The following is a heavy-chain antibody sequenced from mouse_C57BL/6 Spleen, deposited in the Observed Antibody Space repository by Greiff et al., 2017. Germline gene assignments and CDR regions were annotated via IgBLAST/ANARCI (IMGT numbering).Heavy chain of an antibody. D-gene: IGHD1-1*01. J-gene: IGHJ1*03. CDR1: GFNIKDDY. CDR2: IDPENGDT. Sequence: EVKLVESGAELVRPGASVKLSCTASGFNIKDDYMHWVKQRPEQGLEWIGWIDPENGDTEYASKFQGKATITADTSSNTAYLQLSSLTSEDTAVYYCTIHYYGSSSYWYFDVWGTGTTVTVSS. CDR3: TIHYYGSSSYWYFDV. V-gene: IGHV14-4*01.